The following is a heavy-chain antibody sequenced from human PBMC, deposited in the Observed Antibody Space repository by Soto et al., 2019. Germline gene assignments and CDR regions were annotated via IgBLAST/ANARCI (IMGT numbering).Heavy chain of an antibody. CDR3: ARDLDFKDGMDV. D-gene: IGHD3-3*01. V-gene: IGHV4-59*01. CDR2: IYYSGST. Sequence: SETLSLTCTVSGGSISSYYWSWIRQPPGKGLEWIGYIYYSGSTNYNPSLKSRVTISVDTSKNQFSLKLSSVTAADTAVYYCARDLDFKDGMDVWGQGTTVTVSS. CDR1: GGSISSYY. J-gene: IGHJ6*02.